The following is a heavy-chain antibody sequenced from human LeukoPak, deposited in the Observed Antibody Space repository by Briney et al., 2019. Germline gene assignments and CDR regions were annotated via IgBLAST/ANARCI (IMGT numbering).Heavy chain of an antibody. CDR2: INSDGSTT. Sequence: GGSLRLSCAASGFTFNNYAMHWVRQAPGKGLVWVSRINSDGSTTNYADSVKGRFTISRDNAKNTLFLQMNSLRAEDTAVYYCASLQNVPSYYYYYVMDVWGQGTTVTVSS. CDR1: GFTFNNYA. D-gene: IGHD2/OR15-2a*01. J-gene: IGHJ6*02. V-gene: IGHV3-74*01. CDR3: ASLQNVPSYYYYYVMDV.